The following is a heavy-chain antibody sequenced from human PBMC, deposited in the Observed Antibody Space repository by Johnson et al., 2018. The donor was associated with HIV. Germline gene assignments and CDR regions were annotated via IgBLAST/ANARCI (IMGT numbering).Heavy chain of an antibody. Sequence: QMQLVESVGGVVQPGRSLRLSCAASGFTFSSYAIHWVRQAPGKGLEWVAVISYDGSNKYYTDSVKGRFTISRSNSKHTLNLQMNSMRAEAAAAYYWAREAATTFWGLDAFDIWGQGTMVTVSS. CDR1: GFTFSSYA. CDR2: ISYDGSNK. D-gene: IGHD3-10*02. J-gene: IGHJ3*02. CDR3: AREAATTFWGLDAFDI. V-gene: IGHV3-30-3*01.